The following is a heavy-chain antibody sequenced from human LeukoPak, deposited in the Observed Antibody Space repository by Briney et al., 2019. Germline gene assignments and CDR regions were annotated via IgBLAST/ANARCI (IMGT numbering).Heavy chain of an antibody. CDR1: GYIFDIYA. J-gene: IGHJ1*01. CDR2: ISTNTGYP. CDR3: ARDYTLTVGTTTYFQH. Sequence: ASVKVSCKASGYIFDIYAIIWVRQAPGQGLELMGWISTNTGYPTYAQDFTGRFVFSLDTSVSTAYLQISSLKAEDTAVYYCARDYTLTVGTTTYFQHWGQGTLVTVSS. D-gene: IGHD1-26*01. V-gene: IGHV7-4-1*02.